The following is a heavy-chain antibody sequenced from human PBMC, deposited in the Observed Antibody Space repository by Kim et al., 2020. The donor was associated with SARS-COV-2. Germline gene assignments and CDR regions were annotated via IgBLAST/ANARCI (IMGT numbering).Heavy chain of an antibody. J-gene: IGHJ4*02. V-gene: IGHV3-74*01. CDR2: MNSDGSVK. CDR1: GFTFSTSW. D-gene: IGHD3-10*01. Sequence: GGSLRLSCAASGFTFSTSWMHWVRQAPGEGLMWVSRMNSDGSVKNYADSVKGRFTVSRDNAKNTLYLQMNSLRVEDTALYYCVTAGNYRFDNWGQGTLVTVSA. CDR3: VTAGNYRFDN.